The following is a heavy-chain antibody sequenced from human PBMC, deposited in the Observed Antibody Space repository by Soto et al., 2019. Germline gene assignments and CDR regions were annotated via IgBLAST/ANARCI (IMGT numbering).Heavy chain of an antibody. D-gene: IGHD3-3*01. V-gene: IGHV3-48*02. Sequence: GGSLRLSCAASGFTFSSYSMNWVRQAPGKGLEWVSYISSSSSTIYYADSVKGRFTISRDSAKNSLYLQMNSLRDEETAVYYCARDPGENDFWSGPGAFDIWGQGTMVTVSS. CDR1: GFTFSSYS. J-gene: IGHJ3*02. CDR2: ISSSSSTI. CDR3: ARDPGENDFWSGPGAFDI.